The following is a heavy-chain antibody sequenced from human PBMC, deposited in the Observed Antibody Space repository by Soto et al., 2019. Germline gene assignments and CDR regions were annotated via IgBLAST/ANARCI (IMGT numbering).Heavy chain of an antibody. J-gene: IGHJ6*02. CDR2: INAGNGNT. D-gene: IGHD3-9*01. Sequence: ASVKVSCRASGYTFTSYAMHWVRQAPGQRPEWMGWINAGNGNTKYSQKFQGRVTITRDKSASTAYMELSSLRSEDTAVYYCARDGRRYFDWLLSTHYYYGMDVWGQGTTVTVSS. CDR1: GYTFTSYA. V-gene: IGHV1-3*01. CDR3: ARDGRRYFDWLLSTHYYYGMDV.